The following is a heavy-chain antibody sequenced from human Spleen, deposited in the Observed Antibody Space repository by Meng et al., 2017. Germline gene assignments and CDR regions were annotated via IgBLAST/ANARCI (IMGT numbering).Heavy chain of an antibody. D-gene: IGHD2/OR15-2a*01. CDR2: INPSSGAP. Sequence: QVQLVQSGPEVKKSGASVKVSCKASGYTFTGFYMHWVRQSPGQGLEWLGRINPSSGAPDYSQKFQDRVTMTRDTSISTAYMQLSGLKTDDTAVYYCATILASFGLGWGQGTLVTVSS. J-gene: IGHJ4*02. CDR1: GYTFTGFY. CDR3: ATILASFGLG. V-gene: IGHV1-2*06.